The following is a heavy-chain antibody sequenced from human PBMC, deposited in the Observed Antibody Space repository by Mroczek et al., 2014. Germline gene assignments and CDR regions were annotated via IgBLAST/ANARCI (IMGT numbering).Heavy chain of an antibody. V-gene: IGHV4-34*01. Sequence: QVQLQQWGAGLLKPSETLSLTCAVYGGSFSGYYWSWIRQPPGKGLEWIGEINHSGSTNYNPSLKSRVTISVDTSKNQFSLKLSSVTAADTAVYYCARGPGRGYSYGYRAELRSAHIDYWGQGTLVTVSS. CDR2: INHSGST. J-gene: IGHJ4*02. D-gene: IGHD5-18*01. CDR1: GGSFSGYY. CDR3: ARGPGRGYSYGYRAELRSAHIDY.